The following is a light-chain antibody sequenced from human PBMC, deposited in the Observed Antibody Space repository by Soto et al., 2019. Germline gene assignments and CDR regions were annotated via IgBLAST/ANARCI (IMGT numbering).Light chain of an antibody. CDR1: SSNIGAGYD. CDR2: GNS. V-gene: IGLV1-40*01. J-gene: IGLJ1*01. CDR3: KSYDSSLRALYV. Sequence: QSVLTQPPSVSGAPGQRVTISCTGSSSNIGAGYDVHWYQQLPGTAPKLLIYGNSNRPSGVPDRFSGSKSGTSASLAITGLQAEDEADYYCKSYDSSLRALYVFGTGTKVTVL.